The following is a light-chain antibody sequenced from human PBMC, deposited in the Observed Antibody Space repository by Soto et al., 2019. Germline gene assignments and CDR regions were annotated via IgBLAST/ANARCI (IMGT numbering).Light chain of an antibody. Sequence: QYALTQPAPVSGSPGQLITISCTGTSSDVGNYKYVSWYQQHPGKAPKLMIYEVSNRPSGVSNRFSGSKSGNTASLTISGLQAEDETDYYCFSYTSSGTYVFGTGTKVTVL. J-gene: IGLJ1*01. CDR1: SSDVGNYKY. CDR3: FSYTSSGTYV. V-gene: IGLV2-14*01. CDR2: EVS.